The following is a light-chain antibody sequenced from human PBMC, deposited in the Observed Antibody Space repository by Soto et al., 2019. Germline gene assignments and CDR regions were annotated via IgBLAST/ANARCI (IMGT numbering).Light chain of an antibody. CDR2: AAS. CDR3: QNYNSAPLT. J-gene: IGKJ4*01. V-gene: IGKV1-27*01. CDR1: QGIFNY. Sequence: DIQMTQSPSSLSASLGDRVTITCRASQGIFNYLAWFQQQPGKVPKLLIYAASTLQSGVPSRFSGSGSGTDFTLIISSLQPEDFATYYCQNYNSAPLTFGGGTKAEVK.